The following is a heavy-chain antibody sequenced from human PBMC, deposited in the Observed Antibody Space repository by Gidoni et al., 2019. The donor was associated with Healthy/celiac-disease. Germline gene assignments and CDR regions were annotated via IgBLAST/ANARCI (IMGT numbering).Heavy chain of an antibody. Sequence: QVQLQQSGPGLVKPSQTLSLTCAISGASVQSNRAAWNWIRQSPSRGLEWLGRTYYRSKWYNDYAVSVKSRITLNPDTSKNQFSLQLNSVTPEDTAVYYCAREGYYDSSGSDDAFDIWGQGTMFTVSS. V-gene: IGHV6-1*01. D-gene: IGHD3-22*01. CDR2: TYYRSKWYN. CDR3: AREGYYDSSGSDDAFDI. CDR1: GASVQSNRAA. J-gene: IGHJ3*02.